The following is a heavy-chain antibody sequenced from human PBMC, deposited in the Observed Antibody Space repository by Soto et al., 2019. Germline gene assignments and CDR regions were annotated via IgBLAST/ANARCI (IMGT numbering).Heavy chain of an antibody. V-gene: IGHV4-59*01. Sequence: SETLSLTCTVSGGSISSYYWSWIRQPPGKGLEWIGYIYYSGSTNYNPSLKSRVTISVDTSKNQFSLKLSSVTAADTAVYYCARTTQPSIVSSGWYFDYWSQGTLVTVSS. D-gene: IGHD6-19*01. J-gene: IGHJ4*02. CDR1: GGSISSYY. CDR3: ARTTQPSIVSSGWYFDY. CDR2: IYYSGST.